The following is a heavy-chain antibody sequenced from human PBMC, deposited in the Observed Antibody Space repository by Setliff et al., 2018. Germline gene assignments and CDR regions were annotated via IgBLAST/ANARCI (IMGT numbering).Heavy chain of an antibody. J-gene: IGHJ6*02. V-gene: IGHV3-7*01. CDR1: GFTFSRYW. Sequence: GGSLRLSCAASGFTFSRYWMSWVRQAPGKGLEWVANIKQEGSEKYYVDSVKGRFTISRANAKNSLYLQMNSQKAEDTAVYYGARDHAYGSRFYYYYYGMDVWGQGATVTVSS. CDR2: IKQEGSEK. CDR3: ARDHAYGSRFYYYYYGMDV. D-gene: IGHD3-10*01.